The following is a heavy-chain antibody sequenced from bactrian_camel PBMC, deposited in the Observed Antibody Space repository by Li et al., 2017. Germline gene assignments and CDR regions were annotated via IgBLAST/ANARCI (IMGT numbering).Heavy chain of an antibody. V-gene: IGHV3S1*01. D-gene: IGHD5*01. Sequence: HVQLVESGGGTVQPGGSLRLSCAASGFSFSSYWMHWVRQAPGKGLEWVSHINERGETTFYAESVKGRFVSSRDNAKNTVYLHMYSLKSEDTAVYYCVRGDWGAFGYWGQGTQVTVS. CDR1: GFSFSSYW. J-gene: IGHJ6*01. CDR2: INERGETT. CDR3: VRGDWGAFGY.